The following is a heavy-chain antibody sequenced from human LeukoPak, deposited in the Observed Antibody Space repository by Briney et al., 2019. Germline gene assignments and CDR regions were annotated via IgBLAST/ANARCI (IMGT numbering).Heavy chain of an antibody. Sequence: SETLSLTCTVSGGSISTSSYFWGWIRQPPGKGLEWIGSIYYRGNTYFNSSLKSLVTMSVDTSKNQFSLKLTSVTAADTAVYYCARDTVINPGFDPWGQGTLVIVSS. CDR3: ARDTVINPGFDP. J-gene: IGHJ5*02. CDR1: GGSISTSSYF. CDR2: IYYRGNT. D-gene: IGHD4-17*01. V-gene: IGHV4-39*07.